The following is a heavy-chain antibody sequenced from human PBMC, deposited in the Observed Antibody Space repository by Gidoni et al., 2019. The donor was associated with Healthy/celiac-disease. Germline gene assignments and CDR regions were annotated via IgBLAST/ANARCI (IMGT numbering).Heavy chain of an antibody. CDR2: IYYSGST. CDR1: GGSISSSSYY. D-gene: IGHD5-12*01. Sequence: QLQLQASGPGLVKPSETLSLTCTVSGGSISSSSYYWGWIRQPPGKGLGWIGSIYYSGSTYYNPSLKSRVTISVDTSKNQFSLKLSSVTAADTAVYYCASPRDGYNPVVWGQGTLVTVSS. J-gene: IGHJ4*02. V-gene: IGHV4-39*01. CDR3: ASPRDGYNPVV.